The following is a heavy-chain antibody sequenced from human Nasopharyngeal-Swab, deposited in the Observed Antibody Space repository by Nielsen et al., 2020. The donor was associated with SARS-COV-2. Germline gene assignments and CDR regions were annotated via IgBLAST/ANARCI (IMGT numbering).Heavy chain of an antibody. J-gene: IGHJ5*02. D-gene: IGHD2-2*01. Sequence: GGSLRLSCKGSGYSLTSYWIGWVRQMPGKGLEWMGIIYPGDSDTRYSPSFQGQVTISADKSISTAYLQWSSLKASDTAMYYCASLPNPYQGWFDPWGQGTLVTVSS. CDR3: ASLPNPYQGWFDP. CDR1: GYSLTSYW. CDR2: IYPGDSDT. V-gene: IGHV5-51*01.